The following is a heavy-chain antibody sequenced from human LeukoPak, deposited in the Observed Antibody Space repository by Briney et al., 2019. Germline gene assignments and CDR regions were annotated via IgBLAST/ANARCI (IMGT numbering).Heavy chain of an antibody. CDR2: NYYSWST. D-gene: IGHD1-26*01. CDR3: ARIQRLSESGSDYGIDY. Sequence: PSETLSLTRIVSGGSISSSSYYWGWTRQPPGRGLEWIGSNYYSWSTYYNPTLKSRCTISVDTSKNQFSLKLSSVTAADTAVYYCARIQRLSESGSDYGIDYWGQGTLVTVSS. V-gene: IGHV4-39*01. J-gene: IGHJ4*02. CDR1: GGSISSSSYY.